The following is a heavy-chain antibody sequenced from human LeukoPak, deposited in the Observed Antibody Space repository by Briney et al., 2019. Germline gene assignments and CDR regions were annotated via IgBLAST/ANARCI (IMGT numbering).Heavy chain of an antibody. V-gene: IGHV4-61*01. D-gene: IGHD1-26*01. CDR2: VYHTGST. CDR3: ARGEWDLLFDY. CDR1: GDPVGRGSYY. Sequence: PSETLSLTCTVSGDPVGRGSYYWSWIRQPPGKELEWIGYVYHTGSTNYNPSLKSRVTISVDTSKNQFSLKLSSVTAADTAVYYCARGEWDLLFDYWGQGTLVTVSS. J-gene: IGHJ4*02.